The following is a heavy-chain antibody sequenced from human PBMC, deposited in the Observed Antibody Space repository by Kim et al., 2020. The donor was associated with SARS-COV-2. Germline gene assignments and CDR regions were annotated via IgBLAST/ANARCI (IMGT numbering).Heavy chain of an antibody. CDR3: ARDKGIVPAVKNTFVDY. V-gene: IGHV3-11*01. D-gene: IGHD2-21*02. Sequence: DSVKARFTISRDSAKNSLYLHLSRLRAEDTGIYYCARDKGIVPAVKNTFVDYWGQGTLVTVSS. J-gene: IGHJ4*02.